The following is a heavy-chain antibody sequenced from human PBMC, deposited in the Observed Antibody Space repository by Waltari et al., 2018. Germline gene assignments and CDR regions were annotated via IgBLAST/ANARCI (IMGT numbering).Heavy chain of an antibody. Sequence: QVQLQESGPGLVKPSQTLSLTCTVSGGSISSGSYYWSWIRQPAGKGLEWIGRIYTSGSTNYNPSLKSRVTISVDTSKNQFSLKLSSVTAADTAVYYCARGPGLLWFGEPLNWGQGTLVTVSS. V-gene: IGHV4-61*02. J-gene: IGHJ4*02. D-gene: IGHD3-10*01. CDR3: ARGPGLLWFGEPLN. CDR1: GGSISSGSYY. CDR2: IYTSGST.